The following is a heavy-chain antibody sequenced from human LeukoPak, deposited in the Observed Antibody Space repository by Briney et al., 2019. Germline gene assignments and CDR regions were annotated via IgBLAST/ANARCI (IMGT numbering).Heavy chain of an antibody. CDR3: ARVLRPITYDAFDI. V-gene: IGHV7-4-1*02. CDR2: INTNTGNP. CDR1: GYTFTSYA. D-gene: IGHD3-16*01. J-gene: IGHJ3*02. Sequence: ASVKVSCKASGYTFTSYAMNWVRQAPGQGLEWMGRINTNTGNPTYAQGFTGRFVFSLDTSVSTAYLQISSLKAEDTAVYYCARVLRPITYDAFDIWGQGTMVTVSS.